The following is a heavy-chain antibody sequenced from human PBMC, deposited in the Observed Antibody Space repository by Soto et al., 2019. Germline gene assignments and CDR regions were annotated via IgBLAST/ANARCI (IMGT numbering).Heavy chain of an antibody. CDR3: ARGGFWSGYYSWFDP. CDR2: IIPLFGTT. Sequence: QVQLVQSGAEVKKPGSSVKVSCKTSGGTISNYAISWVRQAPGQGLEWMGGIIPLFGTTNYAQKFQGRDTITADESTRSAYMELSSLRSEDTAVYYCARGGFWSGYYSWFDPWGQGTLVTVSS. D-gene: IGHD3-3*01. CDR1: GGTISNYA. V-gene: IGHV1-69*12. J-gene: IGHJ5*02.